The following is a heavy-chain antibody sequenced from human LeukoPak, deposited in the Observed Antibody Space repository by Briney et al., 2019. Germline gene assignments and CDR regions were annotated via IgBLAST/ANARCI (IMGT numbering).Heavy chain of an antibody. CDR3: ARDSYFGSGNYYIDY. V-gene: IGHV4-4*07. Sequence: PSETLSLTCTVSGASISSYYWSWIRQPAGKGLEWIGRGSTSGSTNYNPSLKSRVTMSVETSKNQFSLKLSPVTAADTAVYYCARDSYFGSGNYYIDYWGQGTLVTVSS. D-gene: IGHD3-10*01. J-gene: IGHJ4*02. CDR1: GASISSYY. CDR2: GSTSGST.